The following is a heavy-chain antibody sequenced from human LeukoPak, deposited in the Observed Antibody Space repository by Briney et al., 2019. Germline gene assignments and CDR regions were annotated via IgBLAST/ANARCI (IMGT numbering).Heavy chain of an antibody. CDR3: AREEYGQHYFDY. D-gene: IGHD3-10*01. J-gene: IGHJ4*02. CDR2: ISGNSGST. V-gene: IGHV3-23*01. CDR1: GFXFSSYA. Sequence: GGSLRLSCAASGFXFSSYAMSWVRQAPGKGLEWVSSISGNSGSTYYADSVKGRFTISRDNSKNTVYLQMNSLRAEDTAVYYCAREEYGQHYFDYWGQGTLVTVSS.